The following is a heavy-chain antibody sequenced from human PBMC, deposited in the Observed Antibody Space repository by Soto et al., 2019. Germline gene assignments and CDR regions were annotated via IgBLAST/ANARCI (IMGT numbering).Heavy chain of an antibody. Sequence: GGSLRLSCEASGFSVSSNYMSWVRQAPGKGLEWVAVIYSGGTIYYADSVKGRFTISRDNSKNTLYLQMNSLRAEDTAVYYCAKRNYYDTNGYYYPYYFDDWGQGILVTVSS. J-gene: IGHJ4*02. CDR3: AKRNYYDTNGYYYPYYFDD. CDR2: IYSGGTI. CDR1: GFSVSSNY. D-gene: IGHD3-22*01. V-gene: IGHV3-53*01.